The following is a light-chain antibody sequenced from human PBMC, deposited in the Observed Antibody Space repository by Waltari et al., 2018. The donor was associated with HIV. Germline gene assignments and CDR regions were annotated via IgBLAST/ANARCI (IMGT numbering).Light chain of an antibody. J-gene: IGLJ2*01. CDR3: SSFTTSITVV. CDR2: DVS. Sequence: QSALTQPPSVSGSLGQSVTISCTGTSSAVGTYNEVSWYQQSPGTAPKLMIYDVSNRPSGVPDRFSGSKSGNTASLTISGLQAEDEADYYCSSFTTSITVVFGGGTKLTVL. CDR1: SSAVGTYNE. V-gene: IGLV2-18*02.